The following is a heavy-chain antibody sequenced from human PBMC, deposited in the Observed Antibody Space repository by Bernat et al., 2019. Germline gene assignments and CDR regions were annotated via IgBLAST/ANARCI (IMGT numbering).Heavy chain of an antibody. V-gene: IGHV3-23*04. CDR2: ISGSGANT. Sequence: EVRLVETGGDLIQPGGSLRLSCAASGVSVSNCYMSWARQAPGKGLEWVSSISGSGANTYYADSVKGRFTISRDNSKNTLYLQINSLRAEDTALYYCAKDLRWTYGSESYGWFDPWGQGTLVSVSS. CDR1: GVSVSNCY. CDR3: AKDLRWTYGSESYGWFDP. J-gene: IGHJ5*02. D-gene: IGHD3-10*01.